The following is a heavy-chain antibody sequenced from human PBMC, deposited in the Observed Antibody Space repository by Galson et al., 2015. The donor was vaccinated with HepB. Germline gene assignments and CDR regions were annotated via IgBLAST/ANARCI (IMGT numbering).Heavy chain of an antibody. V-gene: IGHV1-24*01. CDR1: GYTLTELS. Sequence: SVKVSCKVSGYTLTELSMHWVRQAPGKGLEWMGGFDPEDGETIYAQKFQGRVAMTEDTSTDTAYMELSSLRSEDTAVYYCATVGLLMVRGVIITSPFDYWGQGTLVTVSS. CDR2: FDPEDGET. J-gene: IGHJ4*02. D-gene: IGHD3-10*01. CDR3: ATVGLLMVRGVIITSPFDY.